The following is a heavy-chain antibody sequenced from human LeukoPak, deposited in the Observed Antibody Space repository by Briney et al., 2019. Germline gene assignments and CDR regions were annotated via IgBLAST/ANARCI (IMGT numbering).Heavy chain of an antibody. D-gene: IGHD3-10*01. CDR1: GFTFSGYW. CDR2: IGDSGGRT. Sequence: PGGSLRLSCAASGFTFSGYWMHWVRQAPGKGLEWVAGIGDSGGRTNYADSVKGRFTISRDNPKNTLYLQMNSLRAEDTAVYFCAKRGVVVRVILVGFHKEAYYFDSWGQGALVTVSS. J-gene: IGHJ4*02. CDR3: AKRGVVVRVILVGFHKEAYYFDS. V-gene: IGHV3-23*01.